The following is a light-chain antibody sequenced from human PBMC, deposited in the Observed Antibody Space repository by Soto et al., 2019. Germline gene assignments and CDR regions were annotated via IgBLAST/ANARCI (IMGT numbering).Light chain of an antibody. J-gene: IGKJ1*01. V-gene: IGKV1-5*01. CDR3: QQSYSTTWT. Sequence: DIQMTQSPSTLSASVGDRVTITCRASQSISSWLAWYQQKPGKAPKLLIYAASTLQSGVPSRFSGSGSGTEFTLTISSLQPEDFATYSWQQSYSTTWTFGQGTKVDI. CDR1: QSISSW. CDR2: AAS.